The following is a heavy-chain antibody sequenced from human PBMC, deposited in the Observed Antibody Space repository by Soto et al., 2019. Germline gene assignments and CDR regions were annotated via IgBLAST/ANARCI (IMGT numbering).Heavy chain of an antibody. CDR2: ISWNSGSI. CDR3: AKAEGSGSYYSPGDY. CDR1: GFTFDDYA. D-gene: IGHD3-10*01. Sequence: EVQLVESGGGLVQPGRSLRLSCAASGFTFDDYAMHWVRQAPGKGLEWVSGISWNSGSIGYADSVKGRFTISRDNAKNSLYLQMNSLRAEDTALYYCAKAEGSGSYYSPGDYWGQGTLVTVSS. J-gene: IGHJ4*02. V-gene: IGHV3-9*01.